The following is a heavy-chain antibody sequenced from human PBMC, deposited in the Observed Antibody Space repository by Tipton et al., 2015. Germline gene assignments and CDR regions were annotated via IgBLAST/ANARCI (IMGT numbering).Heavy chain of an antibody. CDR1: GFTFSIYA. V-gene: IGHV3-23*01. CDR3: ASPLTTGDDY. Sequence: GSLRLSCEASGFTFSIYAMNWVRQAPGKGLEWASEISGSSGRINYGDSVKGRFTISRDNSKNTVYLQMNSLRAEDTAVYYCASPLTTGDDYWGQGTLVTVSS. CDR2: ISGSSGRI. J-gene: IGHJ4*02. D-gene: IGHD4-11*01.